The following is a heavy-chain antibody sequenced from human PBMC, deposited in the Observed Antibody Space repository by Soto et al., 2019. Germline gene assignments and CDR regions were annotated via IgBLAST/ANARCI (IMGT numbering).Heavy chain of an antibody. J-gene: IGHJ4*02. Sequence: QVQLVQSGAEVKKPGSSVKVSCKASGGTFSSYAISWVRQAPGQGLEWMGGIIPIFGTANYAQKFQGRVTITADESTSTAYMELSSLRSEDTGVYYCARVPYYDYVWGSYRQTYFDYWGQGTLVTVSS. V-gene: IGHV1-69*01. CDR2: IIPIFGTA. CDR3: ARVPYYDYVWGSYRQTYFDY. D-gene: IGHD3-16*02. CDR1: GGTFSSYA.